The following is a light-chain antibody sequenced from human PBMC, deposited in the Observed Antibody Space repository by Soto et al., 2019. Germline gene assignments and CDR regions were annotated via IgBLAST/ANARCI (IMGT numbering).Light chain of an antibody. CDR1: SSDVGFFNY. CDR3: CSYRSVNTVV. V-gene: IGLV2-14*01. J-gene: IGLJ2*01. CDR2: EVT. Sequence: QSVLTQPASVSGSPGRSITISCTGTSSDVGFFNYVSWYQQHPGKAPKLMIYEVTNRPSGVSIRFSGSKSGNTASLTISGLQADDEADYYCCSYRSVNTVVFGRATKLTV.